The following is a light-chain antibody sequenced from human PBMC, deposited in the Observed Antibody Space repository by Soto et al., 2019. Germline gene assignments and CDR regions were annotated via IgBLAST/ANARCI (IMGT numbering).Light chain of an antibody. V-gene: IGKV3-11*01. J-gene: IGKJ3*01. CDR2: EAS. Sequence: EIVLTQSPATLSSSPGERATLSCRASQSVSSYLAWYQQKPGQAPRLLIYEASNRATGIPARFSGSGSGTDFILTISCLEPEDFAVYYCQQRSKWPFTFGPGTKVDFK. CDR1: QSVSSY. CDR3: QQRSKWPFT.